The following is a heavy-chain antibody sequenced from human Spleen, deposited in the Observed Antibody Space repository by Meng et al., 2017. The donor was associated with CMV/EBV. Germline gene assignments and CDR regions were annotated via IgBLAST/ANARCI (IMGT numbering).Heavy chain of an antibody. CDR3: AKEGYSGSYYFDY. Sequence: ASRFTCSGSAMHWVRQATGKGLEWVAVMSYDGNNKYYADSVWGRFTISRDNSKNTLYLQMNSLRAEDTAVYYCAKEGYSGSYYFDYWGQGTLVTVSS. CDR2: MSYDGNNK. V-gene: IGHV3-30*04. CDR1: RFTCSGSA. J-gene: IGHJ4*02. D-gene: IGHD1-26*01.